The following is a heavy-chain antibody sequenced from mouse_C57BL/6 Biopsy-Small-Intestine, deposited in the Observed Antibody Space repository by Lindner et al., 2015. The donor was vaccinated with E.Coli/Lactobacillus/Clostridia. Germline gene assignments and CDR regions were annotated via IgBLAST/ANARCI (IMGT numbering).Heavy chain of an antibody. D-gene: IGHD1-1*01. V-gene: IGHV1-42*01. CDR2: INPSTGGT. CDR3: ARSFEHGSSYKAWFAY. Sequence: VQLQESGPELVKPGASVKISCKTSGYSFTGYYMSWVKQSPEKSLEWIGEINPSTGGTTYNQKFKAKATLTVDKSSSTAYMQLKSLTSEDSTVYYCARSFEHGSSYKAWFAYWGQGTLVTVS. CDR1: GYSFTGYY. J-gene: IGHJ3*01.